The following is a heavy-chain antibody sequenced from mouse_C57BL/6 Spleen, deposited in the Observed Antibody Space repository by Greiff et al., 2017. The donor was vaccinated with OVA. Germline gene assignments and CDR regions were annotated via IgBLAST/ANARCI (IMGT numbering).Heavy chain of an antibody. V-gene: IGHV1-80*01. D-gene: IGHD2-3*01. CDR1: GYAFSSYW. CDR3: AREDDGYSRYFDV. CDR2: IYPGDGDT. J-gene: IGHJ1*03. Sequence: QVQLQQSGAELVKPGASVKISCKASGYAFSSYWMNWVKQRPGKGLEWIGQIYPGDGDTNYNGKFKGKATLTADKSSSTAYMQLSSLTSEDSAVYVCAREDDGYSRYFDVWGTGTTVTVSS.